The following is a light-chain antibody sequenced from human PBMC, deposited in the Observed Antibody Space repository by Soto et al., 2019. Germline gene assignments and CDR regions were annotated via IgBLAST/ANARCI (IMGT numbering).Light chain of an antibody. V-gene: IGLV2-14*01. CDR3: SSYGGSSNLV. J-gene: IGLJ2*01. CDR2: EVS. Sequence: QSALTQPASVSGSPGQSITISCTGTSSDVGGYNYVSWYQQHPGKAPKLMIFEVSNRPSGISIRFSGSKSGNTASLTISGLQTEDEADYYCSSYGGSSNLVFGGGTKVTVL. CDR1: SSDVGGYNY.